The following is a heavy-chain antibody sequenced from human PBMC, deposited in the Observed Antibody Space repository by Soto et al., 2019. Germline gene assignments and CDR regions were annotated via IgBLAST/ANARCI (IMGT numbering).Heavy chain of an antibody. V-gene: IGHV2-5*02. CDR2: IYWDDDK. J-gene: IGHJ6*02. Sequence: GLDLEWLALIYWDDDKRYSPSLKSRLTITKDTSKNQVVLTMTNMDPVDTATYYCAHTFLRPVGVWGQGTTVTVSS. CDR3: AHTFLRPVGV. D-gene: IGHD4-17*01.